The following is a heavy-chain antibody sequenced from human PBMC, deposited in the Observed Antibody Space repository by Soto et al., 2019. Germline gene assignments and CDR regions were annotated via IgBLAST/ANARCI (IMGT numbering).Heavy chain of an antibody. CDR2: IYYSGST. CDR3: ARDSVPYSSSWYSYFDY. J-gene: IGHJ4*02. V-gene: IGHV4-61*01. Sequence: SETLSLTCTVSGGSVSSGSYYWSWIRQPPGKGLEWIGYIYYSGSTNYNPSLKSRVTISVDTSKNQFSLKLSSVTAADTAVYYCARDSVPYSSSWYSYFDYWGQGTLVTVSS. D-gene: IGHD6-13*01. CDR1: GGSVSSGSYY.